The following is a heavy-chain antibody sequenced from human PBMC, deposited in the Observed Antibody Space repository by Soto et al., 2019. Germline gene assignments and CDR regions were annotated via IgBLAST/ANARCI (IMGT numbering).Heavy chain of an antibody. CDR3: ARVQYCGGDCYPLGAFDI. CDR1: GFTFSSYS. V-gene: IGHV3-48*02. J-gene: IGHJ3*02. D-gene: IGHD2-21*02. Sequence: PGGSLRLSCAASGFTFSSYSMNWVRQAPGKGLEWVSYISSSSSTIYYADSVKGRFTISRDNAKNSLYLQMNSLRDEDTAVYYCARVQYCGGDCYPLGAFDIWGQGTMVTVSS. CDR2: ISSSSSTI.